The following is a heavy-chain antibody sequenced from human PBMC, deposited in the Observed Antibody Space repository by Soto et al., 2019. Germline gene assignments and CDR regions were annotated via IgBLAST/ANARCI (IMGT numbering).Heavy chain of an antibody. CDR3: TTDHGITMVRGVIFYYGMDV. D-gene: IGHD3-10*01. CDR2: IRSKANSYAT. J-gene: IGHJ6*02. Sequence: GGSLRLSCAASGFTFSGSAMHWVRQASGEGLEWVGRIRSKANSYATAYAASVKGRFTISRDDSKNTAYLQMNSLKTEDTAVYYCTTDHGITMVRGVIFYYGMDVWGQGTTVTVSS. V-gene: IGHV3-73*01. CDR1: GFTFSGSA.